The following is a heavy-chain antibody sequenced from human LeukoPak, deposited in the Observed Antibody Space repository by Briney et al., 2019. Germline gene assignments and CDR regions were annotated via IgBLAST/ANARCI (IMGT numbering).Heavy chain of an antibody. CDR2: INHSGST. CDR1: GGSFSGYY. Sequence: SETLSLTCAVYGGSFSGYYWSWIRQPPGKGLEWIGEINHSGSTNYNPSLKSRVTMSVDTSKNQFSLKLSSVTAADTAVYYCARDVTMVRGHNWFDPWGQGTLVTVSS. D-gene: IGHD3-10*01. CDR3: ARDVTMVRGHNWFDP. J-gene: IGHJ5*02. V-gene: IGHV4-34*01.